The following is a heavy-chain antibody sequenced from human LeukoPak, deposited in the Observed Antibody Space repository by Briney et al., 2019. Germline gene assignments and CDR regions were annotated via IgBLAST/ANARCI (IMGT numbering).Heavy chain of an antibody. D-gene: IGHD3-16*01. CDR2: INSDGSST. CDR3: ARLGSYYYYYMDV. Sequence: GGSLRLSCAASGFTFSSYGMHWVRQAPGKGLVWVSRINSDGSSTSYADSVKGRFTISRDNAKNTLYLQMNSLRAEDTAVYYCARLGSYYYYYMDVWGKGTTVTVSS. CDR1: GFTFSSYG. V-gene: IGHV3-74*01. J-gene: IGHJ6*03.